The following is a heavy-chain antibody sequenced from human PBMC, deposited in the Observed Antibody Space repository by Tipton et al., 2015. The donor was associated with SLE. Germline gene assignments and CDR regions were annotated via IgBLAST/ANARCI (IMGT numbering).Heavy chain of an antibody. J-gene: IGHJ4*02. CDR1: GGSVSSSHYY. CDR2: IYYSGST. D-gene: IGHD1-1*01. Sequence: TLSLTCTVSGGSVSSSHYYWGWIRQPPGKGLEWIGYIYYSGSTNYNPSLKSRVTISVDTSKNQFSLKLSSVTAADTAVYYCARLGTGIFDYWGQGTLVTVSS. CDR3: ARLGTGIFDY. V-gene: IGHV4-61*01.